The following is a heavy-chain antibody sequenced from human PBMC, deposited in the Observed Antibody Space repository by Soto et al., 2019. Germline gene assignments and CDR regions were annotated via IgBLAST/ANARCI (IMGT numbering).Heavy chain of an antibody. Sequence: ASVKVSCKASGYTFTGYYMHWVRQAPGQGLEWMGWINPNSGGTNYAQKFQGWVTMTRDTSISTAYMELSRLRSDDTAVYYCARPGGTGGGNPPGYYGMDVWGQGTTVTVSS. CDR2: INPNSGGT. D-gene: IGHD2-8*02. CDR1: GYTFTGYY. V-gene: IGHV1-2*04. CDR3: ARPGGTGGGNPPGYYGMDV. J-gene: IGHJ6*02.